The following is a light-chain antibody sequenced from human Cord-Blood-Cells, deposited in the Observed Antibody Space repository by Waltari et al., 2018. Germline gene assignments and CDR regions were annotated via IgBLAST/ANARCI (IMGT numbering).Light chain of an antibody. CDR1: RFNIGSNT. J-gene: IGLJ2*01. CDR2: SNK. V-gene: IGLV1-44*01. Sequence: QSVLTQPHSAPGTPGQRATISCSGSRFNIGSNTANWYPPLPGTAPTHLIYSNKQRPSGVPDRFAGSKSVTSASLAISGLQSEDEADYYCAAWDDGLNGPVFGGGTKLTVL. CDR3: AAWDDGLNGPV.